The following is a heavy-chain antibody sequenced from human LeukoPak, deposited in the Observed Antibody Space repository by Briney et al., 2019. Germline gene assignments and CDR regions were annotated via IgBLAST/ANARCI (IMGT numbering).Heavy chain of an antibody. J-gene: IGHJ4*02. CDR3: ARAEISIAAAGDY. CDR2: IYTSGST. D-gene: IGHD6-13*01. Sequence: SQTLSLTCTVSGGSISSGSHYWSWIRQPAGKGLEWIGRIYTSGSTNYNSSLKSRVTISVDTSKNQFSLKLSSVTATDTAVYYCARAEISIAAAGDYWGQGTLVTVSS. CDR1: GGSISSGSHY. V-gene: IGHV4-61*02.